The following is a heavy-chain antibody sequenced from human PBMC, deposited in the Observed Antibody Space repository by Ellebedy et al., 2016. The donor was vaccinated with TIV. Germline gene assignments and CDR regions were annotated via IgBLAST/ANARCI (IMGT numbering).Heavy chain of an antibody. CDR2: IYYSGST. CDR3: ARDASEAAVLYYYHYGMDV. V-gene: IGHV4-59*12. D-gene: IGHD6-19*01. CDR1: GGFIGRYF. Sequence: MPSETLSLTCIVSGGFIGRYFWNWIRQPPGKGLAWLGYIYYSGSTTYNPSLKSRVTMSVDTSNNQFSLKLNSVTAADAAVYYFARDASEAAVLYYYHYGMDVWGQGTTVIVSS. J-gene: IGHJ6*02.